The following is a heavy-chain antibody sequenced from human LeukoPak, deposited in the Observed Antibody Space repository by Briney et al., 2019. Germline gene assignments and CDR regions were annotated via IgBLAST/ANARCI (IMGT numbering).Heavy chain of an antibody. J-gene: IGHJ2*01. CDR1: GYSFTTNW. CDR3: ARLQGTYYWYFDL. Sequence: KAGESLKISCKGSGYSFTTNWIGWVRQMPGKGLEWMGIIYPGDSDTRYSPSFQGQVTISADRSISTAYLQWSSLKASDTAMYYCARLQGTYYWYFDLWGRGTLVTVSS. V-gene: IGHV5-51*01. D-gene: IGHD3-10*01. CDR2: IYPGDSDT.